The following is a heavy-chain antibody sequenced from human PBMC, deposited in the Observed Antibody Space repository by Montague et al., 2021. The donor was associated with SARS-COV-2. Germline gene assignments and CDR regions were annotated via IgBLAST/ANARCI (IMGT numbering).Heavy chain of an antibody. V-gene: IGHV4-61*02. J-gene: IGHJ4*02. CDR1: GASISSTNYY. Sequence: TLSLTCTVSGASISSTNYYWSWIRQPAGKGLEWIGRIYSSGVTNHNPSLKSRVSISIDTSKNEFSLKLSSVTAADTAVYYCARIINHFDSGGPPSLFDHWGQGIRVTASS. D-gene: IGHD3-22*01. CDR3: ARIINHFDSGGPPSLFDH. CDR2: IYSSGVT.